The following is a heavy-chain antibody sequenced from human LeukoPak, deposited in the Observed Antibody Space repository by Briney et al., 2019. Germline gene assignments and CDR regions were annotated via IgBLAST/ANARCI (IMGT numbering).Heavy chain of an antibody. Sequence: GGSLRLSCATSGFTFSSYSMNWVRQAPGKGLEWVSSISSSSSYIYYADSVKGRFTISRDNAKNSLYLQMDSLRAEDTALYYCARDRGPAAAGTGFDYWGQGTLVTVSS. CDR2: ISSSSSYI. V-gene: IGHV3-21*04. CDR3: ARDRGPAAAGTGFDY. D-gene: IGHD6-13*01. CDR1: GFTFSSYS. J-gene: IGHJ4*02.